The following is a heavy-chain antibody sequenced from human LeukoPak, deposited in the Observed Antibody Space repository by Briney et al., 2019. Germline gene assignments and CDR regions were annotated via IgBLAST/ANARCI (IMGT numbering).Heavy chain of an antibody. Sequence: GSLRLSYAASGFTFSNFAMMWVRQAPGTGLQWVSTITGYGATFYADSVRGRFTIFRDTSMNTLFLQMNSLGAEDTAVYYCAKGAAAGKVDWFDPWGQGTLVTVSS. V-gene: IGHV3-23*01. CDR3: AKGAAAGKVDWFDP. D-gene: IGHD6-13*01. J-gene: IGHJ5*02. CDR2: ITGYGAT. CDR1: GFTFSNFA.